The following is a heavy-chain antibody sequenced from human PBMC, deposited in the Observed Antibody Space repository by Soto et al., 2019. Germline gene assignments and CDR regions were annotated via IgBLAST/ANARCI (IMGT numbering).Heavy chain of an antibody. CDR3: ARPMVAFGGVIGPNAVDL. Sequence: QVQLVESGGGVVQPGRSLRLSCAASGLTLSNYAMHWVRQAPGKGLEWVAIISYDGINKYYADSVKGRFTISRDNSKNTVYLEVNSLRTADTALYYCARPMVAFGGVIGPNAVDLWGQGTMVTVSS. CDR2: ISYDGINK. J-gene: IGHJ3*01. CDR1: GLTLSNYA. D-gene: IGHD3-16*02. V-gene: IGHV3-30-3*01.